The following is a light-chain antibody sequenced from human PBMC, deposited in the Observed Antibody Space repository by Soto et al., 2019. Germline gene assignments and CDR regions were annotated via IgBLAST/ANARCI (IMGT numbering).Light chain of an antibody. V-gene: IGLV2-14*01. CDR3: SSYRSVGSLV. CDR2: EVS. CDR1: SRDVGGYNY. J-gene: IGLJ1*01. Sequence: QSALTQPASVSGSPGQSITISCTGTSRDVGGYNYVSWYQQHPGKAPKVIIFEVSNRPSGVSTRFSGSKSGNTASLTISGLQADDEGDYYCSSYRSVGSLVFGTGTKLTVL.